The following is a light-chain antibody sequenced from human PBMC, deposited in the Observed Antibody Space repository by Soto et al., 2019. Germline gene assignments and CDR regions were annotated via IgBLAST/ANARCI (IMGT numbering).Light chain of an antibody. CDR3: QQYVSSPWA. J-gene: IGKJ1*01. CDR1: QSLSRY. Sequence: EIVLTQSPATLSLSPGERATLSCRASQSLSRYLAWYQQKPGQAPRLLIYGASRRATGIPDRFTGSGSGTDFTLTISRLEPEDFAVYYCQQYVSSPWAFGQGSMV. CDR2: GAS. V-gene: IGKV3-20*01.